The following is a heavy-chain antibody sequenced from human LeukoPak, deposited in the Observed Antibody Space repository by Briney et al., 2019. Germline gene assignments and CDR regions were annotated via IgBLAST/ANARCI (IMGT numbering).Heavy chain of an antibody. J-gene: IGHJ4*02. V-gene: IGHV1-2*02. CDR1: GYTFTGYY. Sequence: ASVKVSCKXSGYTFTGYYMHWVRQAPGQGLEWMGWINPNSGGTNYAQKFQGRVTMTRDTSISTAYMELSRLRSDDTAVYYCARFGVVVHPYYFDYWGQGTLVTVSS. D-gene: IGHD3-22*01. CDR3: ARFGVVVHPYYFDY. CDR2: INPNSGGT.